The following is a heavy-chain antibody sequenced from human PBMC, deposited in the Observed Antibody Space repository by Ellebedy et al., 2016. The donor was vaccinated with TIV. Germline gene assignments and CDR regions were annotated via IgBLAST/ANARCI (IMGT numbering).Heavy chain of an antibody. D-gene: IGHD1-26*01. CDR1: GFSFRSYW. V-gene: IGHV3-48*02. CDR2: ITGNGDTT. Sequence: GESLKISXAASGFSFRSYWMHWVRQAPGKGLEWVSDITGNGDTTNYAASVKGRFTISRDSAKNSLYLQMNSLRDGDTAVYYCARSRGPCDTTACRPYYFDSWGQGTLVTVSS. CDR3: ARSRGPCDTTACRPYYFDS. J-gene: IGHJ4*02.